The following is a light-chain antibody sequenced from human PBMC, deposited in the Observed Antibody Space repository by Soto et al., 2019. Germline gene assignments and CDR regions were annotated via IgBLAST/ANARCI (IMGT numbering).Light chain of an antibody. CDR1: QSISSW. CDR3: QQYSVYPIT. J-gene: IGKJ3*01. Sequence: DIQMTQSPSTLSASIGDRVIITCRASQSISSWLAWYQQKPGKAPKLLIYDASSLKSGVPSRFSGSGSGTEFTLTISSLHPDDFATYYCQQYSVYPITFGPGTKVDIK. V-gene: IGKV1-5*01. CDR2: DAS.